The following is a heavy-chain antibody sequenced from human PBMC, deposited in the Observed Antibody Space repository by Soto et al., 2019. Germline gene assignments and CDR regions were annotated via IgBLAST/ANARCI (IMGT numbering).Heavy chain of an antibody. Sequence: VQLVESGGGVVQPGRSLRLSCAASGFTFSSYGMHWVRQAPGKGLEWVAVISYDGSNKYYADSVKGRFTISRDNSKNTLYLQMNSLRAEDTAVYYCVSSYGSIHFDYWGQGTLVTVSS. D-gene: IGHD5-18*01. J-gene: IGHJ4*02. CDR3: VSSYGSIHFDY. V-gene: IGHV3-30*03. CDR2: ISYDGSNK. CDR1: GFTFSSYG.